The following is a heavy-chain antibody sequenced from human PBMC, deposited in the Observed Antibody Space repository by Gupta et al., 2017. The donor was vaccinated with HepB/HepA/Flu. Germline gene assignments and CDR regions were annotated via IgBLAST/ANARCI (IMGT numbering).Heavy chain of an antibody. J-gene: IGHJ4*02. V-gene: IGHV3-7*01. CDR1: GFIYSNHW. D-gene: IGHD4/OR15-4a*01. Sequence: EVQLVESGGGLVQPGGSLRLSCAASGFIYSNHWMRWVRQTPGKGLEWVASIKRDGSDISYVDSVRGRFTSSRDNAKSSLYLQINSLRAEDTAVYFCARGPNYGDRTDYFDYWGQGTLVTVSS. CDR3: ARGPNYGDRTDYFDY. CDR2: IKRDGSDI.